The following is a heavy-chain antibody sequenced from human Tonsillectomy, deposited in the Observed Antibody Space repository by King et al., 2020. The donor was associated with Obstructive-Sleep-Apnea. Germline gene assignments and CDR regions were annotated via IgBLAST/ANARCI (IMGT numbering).Heavy chain of an antibody. D-gene: IGHD1-26*01. J-gene: IGHJ4*02. CDR1: GGSISSSSYY. Sequence: QLQESGPGLVKPSETLSLTCSVSGGSISSSSYYWGWIRQPPGKGLEWIGTIYYSGSTNCNPALKSRVTISEDTSKNQFSLKLSSVTAADAAVYYCARPNSVGAFDNWGQGTLVTVSS. V-gene: IGHV4-39*07. CDR2: IYYSGST. CDR3: ARPNSVGAFDN.